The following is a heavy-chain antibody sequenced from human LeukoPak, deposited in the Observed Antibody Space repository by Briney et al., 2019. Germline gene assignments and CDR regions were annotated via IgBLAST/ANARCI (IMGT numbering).Heavy chain of an antibody. D-gene: IGHD3-9*01. V-gene: IGHV3-7*05. CDR2: IRQDGSAK. CDR3: ARSPADILTGYWATEYFQH. Sequence: AGGSLRLSCAASGFTFSSFWMTWVRQAPGKGLEWVANIRQDGSAKYYVDSVKGRFTISRDNAKNSLYLQMNSLRAEDTAVYYCARSPADILTGYWATEYFQHWGQGTLVTVSS. J-gene: IGHJ1*01. CDR1: GFTFSSFW.